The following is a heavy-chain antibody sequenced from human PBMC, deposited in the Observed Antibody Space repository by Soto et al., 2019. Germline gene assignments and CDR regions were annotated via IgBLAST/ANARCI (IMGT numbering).Heavy chain of an antibody. CDR1: GFTVSSNY. CDR3: ARGRGYCSSASCSPMDV. J-gene: IGHJ6*02. D-gene: IGHD2-2*01. CDR2: MYRGGST. Sequence: GGSLRLSCAASGFTVSSNYMIWVRQAPGKGLEWVSVMYRGGSTYYADSVKDQFTITRDNSKNTLYLQMNSLRAEDTAVYYCARGRGYCSSASCSPMDVWGQGTTVTVSS. V-gene: IGHV3-53*01.